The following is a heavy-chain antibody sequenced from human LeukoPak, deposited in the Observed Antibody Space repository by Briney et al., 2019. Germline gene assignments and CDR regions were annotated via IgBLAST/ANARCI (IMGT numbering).Heavy chain of an antibody. CDR3: ARDRVLGLRRYFDY. J-gene: IGHJ4*02. D-gene: IGHD5-18*01. Sequence: SETLSLTCTVSGGSISPYYWSWIRQPPGKGLEWIGYIYYSGSTNYNPSLKSRVTISVDTSKNQFSLKLSSVTAADTAVYYCARDRVLGLRRYFDYWGQGTLVTVSS. CDR1: GGSISPYY. CDR2: IYYSGST. V-gene: IGHV4-59*12.